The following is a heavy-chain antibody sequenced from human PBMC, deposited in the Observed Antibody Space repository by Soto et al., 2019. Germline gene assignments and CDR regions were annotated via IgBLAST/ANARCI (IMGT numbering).Heavy chain of an antibody. V-gene: IGHV1-3*01. D-gene: IGHD1-26*01. CDR1: GYTFTSYA. Sequence: ASVKVSCKASGYTFTSYAMHWVRQAPGQRLEWMGWINAGDGNTKYSQKFQGRVTITRDTSASTAYMELSSLRSEDTAVYYCARGGSLYWYFDLWGRGTLVTVSS. CDR3: ARGGSLYWYFDL. J-gene: IGHJ2*01. CDR2: INAGDGNT.